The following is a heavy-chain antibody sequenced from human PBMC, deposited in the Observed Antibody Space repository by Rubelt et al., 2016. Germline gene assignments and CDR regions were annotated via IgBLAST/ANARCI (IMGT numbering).Heavy chain of an antibody. Sequence: QVQLVQSGAEVKKPGASVKVSCKAAGYSFTTYSIHWVRQAPGQRLEWMGWINAGNGNTKYSQKFQGRVTITMDTSASTAYMELSSLRSEDTAIYYCATGYSSGWYVAYWGQGTLVNVSS. CDR3: ATGYSSGWYVAY. CDR1: GYSFTTYS. D-gene: IGHD6-19*01. J-gene: IGHJ4*02. CDR2: INAGNGNT. V-gene: IGHV1-3*01.